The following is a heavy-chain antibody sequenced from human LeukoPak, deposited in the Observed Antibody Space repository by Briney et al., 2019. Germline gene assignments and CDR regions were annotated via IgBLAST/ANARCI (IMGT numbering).Heavy chain of an antibody. CDR3: ARLGYCSSTSCYVNYYYYMDV. D-gene: IGHD2-2*01. CDR1: GSTFEDYG. J-gene: IGHJ6*03. CDR2: INWNGGST. Sequence: GGSLRLSCAASGSTFEDYGMSWVRQAPGKGLEWVSGINWNGGSTGYADSVKGRFTISRDNAKNSLYLQMNSLRAEDTAFYYCARLGYCSSTSCYVNYYYYMDVWGKGTTVTVSS. V-gene: IGHV3-20*04.